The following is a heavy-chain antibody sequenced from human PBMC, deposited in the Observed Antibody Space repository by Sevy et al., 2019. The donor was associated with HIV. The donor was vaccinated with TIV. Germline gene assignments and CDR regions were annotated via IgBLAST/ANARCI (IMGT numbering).Heavy chain of an antibody. CDR3: AGENVWGRGYS. D-gene: IGHD1-26*01. Sequence: SETLSLTCTVSGGSITSLYWGWIRQPPGKGLEWIANIYYIGNTNYKPSLKSRVTISLDTSKNQFSLRLSSVTAADTAIYYCAGENVWGRGYSWGQGTLVTVSS. V-gene: IGHV4-59*08. CDR2: IYYIGNT. J-gene: IGHJ4*02. CDR1: GGSITSLY.